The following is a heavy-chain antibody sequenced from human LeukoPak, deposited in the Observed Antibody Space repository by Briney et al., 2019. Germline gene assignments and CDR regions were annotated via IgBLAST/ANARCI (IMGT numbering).Heavy chain of an antibody. V-gene: IGHV3-21*01. CDR1: GFTFSSYS. D-gene: IGHD3-10*01. CDR3: AREVRGVIHY. J-gene: IGHJ4*02. CDR2: ISSSSSYI. Sequence: WGTLSLTCAASGFTFSSYSMNWVRQAPGKGLEWVSSISSSSSYIYYADSVKGRFTNSRDNAKYSLYLQMNSLRAEDKAAYYCAREVRGVIHYWGQGNLVSVSP.